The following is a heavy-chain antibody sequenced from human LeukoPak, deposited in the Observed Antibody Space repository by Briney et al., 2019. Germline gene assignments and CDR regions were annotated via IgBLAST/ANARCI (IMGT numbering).Heavy chain of an antibody. Sequence: GGSLRLSCAASGFTFSSYEMNWVRQAPGKGLEWVSYISSSGSTIYYADSVKGRFTISRDNAKNSLYLQMNSLRAEDTAVYFCARDGRGGHNDFWGQGTLITVSS. J-gene: IGHJ4*02. V-gene: IGHV3-48*03. CDR1: GFTFSSYE. CDR3: ARDGRGGHNDF. D-gene: IGHD4-23*01. CDR2: ISSSGSTI.